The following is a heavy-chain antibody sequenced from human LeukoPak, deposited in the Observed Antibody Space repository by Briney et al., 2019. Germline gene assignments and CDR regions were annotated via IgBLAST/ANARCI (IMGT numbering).Heavy chain of an antibody. Sequence: GGSLRLSCAASGFTFTTYWMPWVRQAPGKGLEWVASIEEDGSDEYYVDSVKGRFTISRDNAKNALYLQMDSLRVDDTAVYYCARDPLRRYDYWGQGTLVTVSS. D-gene: IGHD4-17*01. CDR2: IEEDGSDE. V-gene: IGHV3-7*01. CDR3: ARDPLRRYDY. J-gene: IGHJ4*02. CDR1: GFTFTTYW.